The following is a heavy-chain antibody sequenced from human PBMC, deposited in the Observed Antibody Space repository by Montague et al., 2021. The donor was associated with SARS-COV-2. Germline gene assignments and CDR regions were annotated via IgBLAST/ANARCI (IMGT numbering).Heavy chain of an antibody. CDR3: ARRPAPLLHLDWSQSYYDYYGLDV. Sequence: SETLSLTCAVYGGSFNDYYWTWVRQPPGKGLEWIGEITHSGNIKYNPSLQNRVTISVDTAQKQFSLTLTSVTAADTAVYYCARRPAPLLHLDWSQSYYDYYGLDVWGQGTTVVVS. J-gene: IGHJ6*02. CDR1: GGSFNDYY. V-gene: IGHV4-34*01. D-gene: IGHD3/OR15-3a*01. CDR2: ITHSGNI.